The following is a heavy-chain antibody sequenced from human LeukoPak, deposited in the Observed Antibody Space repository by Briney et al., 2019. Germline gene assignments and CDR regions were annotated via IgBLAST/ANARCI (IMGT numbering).Heavy chain of an antibody. CDR1: GFTFDDYT. V-gene: IGHV3-23*01. CDR2: ITWNGGTT. D-gene: IGHD6-13*01. Sequence: SGGSLRLSCAASGFTFDDYTMHWVRQPPGKGLEWVSLITWNGGTTYYADSVKGRFTISRDNSKNTLYLQMNSLRAEDTAVYYCAKGQSLSVQQLVYYWGQGTLVTVSS. J-gene: IGHJ4*02. CDR3: AKGQSLSVQQLVYY.